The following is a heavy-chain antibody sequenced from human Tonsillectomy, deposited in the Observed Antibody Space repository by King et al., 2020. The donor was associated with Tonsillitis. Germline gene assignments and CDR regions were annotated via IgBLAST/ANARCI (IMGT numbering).Heavy chain of an antibody. CDR3: SRGYGDYVDY. J-gene: IGHJ4*02. CDR1: GYAFTGDY. Sequence: VQLVESGAEVKKPGASVKVSCKASGYAFTGDYMHWVRQAPGQGLEWRGWINPNSCGTKSAQKFQGRVTMTRETSISTAYMELNRLRPDDTAVYYCSRGYGDYVDYWGQGTLVTVSS. V-gene: IGHV1-2*02. D-gene: IGHD4-17*01. CDR2: INPNSCGT.